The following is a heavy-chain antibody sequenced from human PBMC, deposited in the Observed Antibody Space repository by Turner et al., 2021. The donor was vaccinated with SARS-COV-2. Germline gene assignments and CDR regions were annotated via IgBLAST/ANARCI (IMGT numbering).Heavy chain of an antibody. J-gene: IGHJ6*02. D-gene: IGHD1-26*01. Sequence: EVKKPGSSVKVSCKASGGTFSSYVISWVRQAPGQGLEWMGGIIPIFGTANYAQKFQGRVTITADESTSTAYMELSSLKSEDTAVYYCARVYSGSYYGGYYYYGMDVWGQGTMVTVSS. V-gene: IGHV1-69*01. CDR2: IIPIFGTA. CDR1: GGTFSSYV. CDR3: ARVYSGSYYGGYYYYGMDV.